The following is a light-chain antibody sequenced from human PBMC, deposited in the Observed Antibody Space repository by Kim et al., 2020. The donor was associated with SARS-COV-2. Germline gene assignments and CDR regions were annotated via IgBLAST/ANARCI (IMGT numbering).Light chain of an antibody. J-gene: IGKJ1*01. CDR3: QQYNSYPRT. CDR1: QSITTY. Sequence: DIQMTQSPSTLAASVGDRVTITCRASQSITTYLAWYQQKPGKAPNLLIYKASALQSGVPSRFSGSGSGTEFTLTISSLQPDDFATYYCQQYNSYPRTFGQGTKVDIK. CDR2: KAS. V-gene: IGKV1-5*03.